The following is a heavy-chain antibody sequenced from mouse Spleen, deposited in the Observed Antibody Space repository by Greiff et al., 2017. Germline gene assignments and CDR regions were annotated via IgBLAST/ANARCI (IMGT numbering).Heavy chain of an antibody. Sequence: QVQLQQPGAELVKPGASVKLSCKASGYTFTSYWMQWVKQRPGQGLEWIGEIDPSDSYTNYNQKSKGKATLTVDTSSSTAYMQLSSLTSEDSAVYYCASEGFAYWGQGTLVTVSA. CDR3: ASEGFAY. CDR1: GYTFTSYW. V-gene: IGHV1-50*01. CDR2: IDPSDSYT. J-gene: IGHJ3*01.